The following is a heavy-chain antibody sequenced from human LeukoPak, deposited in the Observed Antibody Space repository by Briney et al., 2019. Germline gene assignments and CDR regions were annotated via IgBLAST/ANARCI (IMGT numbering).Heavy chain of an antibody. Sequence: SVKVSCTASGSTFSNYAISWVRQAPGHGLEWMGAIIPIFGTANYAQKFQGRVTITADESTSTAYMELSSLRSEDTAVYYCARILSSSWYEYFHHWGQGTLVTVSS. CDR1: GSTFSNYA. V-gene: IGHV1-69*01. CDR2: IIPIFGTA. J-gene: IGHJ1*01. D-gene: IGHD6-19*01. CDR3: ARILSSSWYEYFHH.